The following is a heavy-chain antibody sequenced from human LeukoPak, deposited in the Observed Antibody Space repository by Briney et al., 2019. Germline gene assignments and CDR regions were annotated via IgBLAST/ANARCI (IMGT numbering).Heavy chain of an antibody. CDR2: IHTSGTT. J-gene: IGHJ4*02. Sequence: SETLSLTCTVSGGSRDYFCTWIRQSAGAGLECIGRIHTSGTTYYNPSLRSRVSMSVDTSNNKFSLSLSSVTAADTAVYYCARDPAGHGRYFDYWGQGALVTVSS. V-gene: IGHV4-4*07. CDR3: ARDPAGHGRYFDY. CDR1: GGSRDYF. D-gene: IGHD1-14*01.